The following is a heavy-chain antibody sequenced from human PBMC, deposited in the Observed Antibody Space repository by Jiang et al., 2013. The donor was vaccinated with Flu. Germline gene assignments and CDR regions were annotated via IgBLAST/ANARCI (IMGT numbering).Heavy chain of an antibody. CDR3: ARGSSDIVVVPADY. CDR2: YDGSNK. J-gene: IGHJ4*02. V-gene: IGHV3-30-3*01. D-gene: IGHD2-2*01. Sequence: YDGSNKYYADSVKGRFTISRDNSKNTLYLQMNSLRAEDTAVYYCARGSSDIVVVPADYWGQGTLVTVSS.